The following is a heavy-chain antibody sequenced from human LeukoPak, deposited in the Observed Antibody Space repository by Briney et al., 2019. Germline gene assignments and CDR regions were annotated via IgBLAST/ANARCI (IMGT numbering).Heavy chain of an antibody. D-gene: IGHD4-17*01. J-gene: IGHJ4*02. Sequence: PSQTLSLTCTVSGGSISSGGYYWSWIRQHPGKGLEWIGYIYYSGSTYYNPSLKSRVTISVDRSKNQFSLKLSSVTAADTAVYYCASLRGGDYRFDYWGQGTLVTVSS. CDR1: GGSISSGGYY. CDR2: IYYSGST. CDR3: ASLRGGDYRFDY. V-gene: IGHV4-31*03.